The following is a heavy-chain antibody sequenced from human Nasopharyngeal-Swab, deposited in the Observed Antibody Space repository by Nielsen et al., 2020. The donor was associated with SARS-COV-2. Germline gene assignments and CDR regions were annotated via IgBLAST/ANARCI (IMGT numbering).Heavy chain of an antibody. V-gene: IGHV2-5*02. CDR1: GFSLSTSGVG. Sequence: SGPTLVKPTQTLTLTCTFSGFSLSTSGVGVGWIRQPPGKALEWLALIYWDDDKRYSPSLKSRLTITKDTSKNQVVLTMTNMDPVDTATYYCAHRYDYDSSGYYYESFDYWGQGTLVTVSS. CDR3: AHRYDYDSSGYYYESFDY. D-gene: IGHD3-22*01. CDR2: IYWDDDK. J-gene: IGHJ4*02.